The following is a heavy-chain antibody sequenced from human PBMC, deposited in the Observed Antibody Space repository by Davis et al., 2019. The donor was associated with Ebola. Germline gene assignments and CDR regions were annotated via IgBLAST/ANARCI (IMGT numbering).Heavy chain of an antibody. CDR3: ARSAKAGHKGWYDY. CDR2: INPNSGGT. CDR1: GYTFTGYY. D-gene: IGHD6-19*01. V-gene: IGHV1-2*02. J-gene: IGHJ4*02. Sequence: ASVKVSCKASGYTFTGYYMHWVRQAPGQGLEWMGWINPNSGGTNYAQKFQGRVTMTRDTSISTAYMELSRLRSDDTAVYYCARSAKAGHKGWYDYWGQGTLVTVSS.